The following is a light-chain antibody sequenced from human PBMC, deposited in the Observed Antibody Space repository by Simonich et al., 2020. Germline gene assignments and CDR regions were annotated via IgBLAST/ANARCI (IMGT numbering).Light chain of an antibody. Sequence: QSALTQPRSVSGSPGQSVTISCTGTSSDVGGYHYVSWYQQHPGKAPKLMIYDVSRRPSGVSNRFSGSKSGNTASLTISGLQAEDEAEYYCSSYTSSSTLVFGGGTKLTVL. CDR3: SSYTSSSTLV. CDR1: SSDVGGYHY. CDR2: DVS. V-gene: IGLV2-11*01. J-gene: IGLJ2*01.